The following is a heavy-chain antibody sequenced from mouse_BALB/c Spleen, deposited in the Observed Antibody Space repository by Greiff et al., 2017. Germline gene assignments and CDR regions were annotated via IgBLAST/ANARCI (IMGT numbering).Heavy chain of an antibody. Sequence: QVQLQQSGPQLVTPGASVKISCKASGYSFTSYWMHWVKQRPGQGLEWIGMIDPSDSETRLNQKFKDKATLTVDKSSSTAYMQLSSPTSEDSAVYYCARTLYEGTTWFAYWGQGTLVTVSA. CDR2: IDPSDSET. J-gene: IGHJ3*01. V-gene: IGHV1S127*01. D-gene: IGHD2-10*02. CDR1: GYSFTSYW. CDR3: ARTLYEGTTWFAY.